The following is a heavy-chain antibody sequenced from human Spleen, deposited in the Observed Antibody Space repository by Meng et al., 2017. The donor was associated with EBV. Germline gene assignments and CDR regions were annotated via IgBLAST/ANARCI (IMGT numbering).Heavy chain of an antibody. CDR1: GGSFSGYY. CDR2: INHSGST. CDR3: ARGETKDDYGDVNWFDP. D-gene: IGHD4-17*01. Sequence: VQLQPWGAGLLNPSEPLFLTCAVYGGSFSGYYWSWIRQPPGKGLEWIGEINHSGSTNYNPSLKSRVTISVDTSKNQFSLKLSSVTAADTAVYYCARGETKDDYGDVNWFDPWGQGTLVTVSS. J-gene: IGHJ5*02. V-gene: IGHV4-34*01.